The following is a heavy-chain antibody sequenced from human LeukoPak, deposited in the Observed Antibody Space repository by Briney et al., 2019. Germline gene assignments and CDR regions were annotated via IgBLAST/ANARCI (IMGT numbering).Heavy chain of an antibody. V-gene: IGHV3-11*01. CDR1: GFTFSDYY. D-gene: IGHD6-13*01. J-gene: IGHJ4*02. Sequence: GGSLRLFCAVSGFTFSDYYMSWIRQAPGKGLEWVSYISSGGSTISHADSVKGRFTISRDNAENSLYLQMNILRAGDTAVYYCARREAAGRCFDYWGQGTLLTVSS. CDR3: ARREAAGRCFDY. CDR2: ISSGGSTI.